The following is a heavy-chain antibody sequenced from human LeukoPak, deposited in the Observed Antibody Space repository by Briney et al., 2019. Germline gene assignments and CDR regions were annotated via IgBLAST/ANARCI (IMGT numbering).Heavy chain of an antibody. J-gene: IGHJ4*02. Sequence: KSSETLSLTCTVSGGSISSYYWSWIRQPPGKGLEWIGYIYYSGSTNYNPSLKSRVTISVDTSKNQFSLKPSSVTAADTAVYYCARDLAAAGTGGLDYWGQGTLVTVSS. CDR2: IYYSGST. CDR3: ARDLAAAGTGGLDY. V-gene: IGHV4-59*01. D-gene: IGHD6-13*01. CDR1: GGSISSYY.